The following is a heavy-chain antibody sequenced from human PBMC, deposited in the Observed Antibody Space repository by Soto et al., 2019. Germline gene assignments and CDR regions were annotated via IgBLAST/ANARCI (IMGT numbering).Heavy chain of an antibody. CDR2: INPNSGGT. J-gene: IGHJ6*02. D-gene: IGHD6-19*01. V-gene: IGHV1-2*04. CDR3: ARASHSSGPYYYYYGMDV. Sequence: ASVKVSCKASGGTFSNYAITWVRQAPGQGLEWMGWINPNSGGTNYAQKFQGWVTMTRDTSISTAYMELSRLRSDDTAVYYCARASHSSGPYYYYYGMDVWGQGTTVTVSS. CDR1: GGTFSNYA.